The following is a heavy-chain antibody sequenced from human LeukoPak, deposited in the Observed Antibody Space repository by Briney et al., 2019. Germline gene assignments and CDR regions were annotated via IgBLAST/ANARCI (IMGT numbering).Heavy chain of an antibody. CDR3: ARGGYSGYDYNTKGYYYYYYMDV. Sequence: PGGSLRLSCAASVFTFDDYGMSWVRQTPGKGLEWGLGINLNGGSTVYADSVKGRFTISRDNPKNSLYLQMNSLRAEDTALYYCARGGYSGYDYNTKGYYYYYYMDVWGKGTTVTVSS. CDR2: INLNGGST. J-gene: IGHJ6*03. CDR1: VFTFDDYG. V-gene: IGHV3-20*04. D-gene: IGHD5-12*01.